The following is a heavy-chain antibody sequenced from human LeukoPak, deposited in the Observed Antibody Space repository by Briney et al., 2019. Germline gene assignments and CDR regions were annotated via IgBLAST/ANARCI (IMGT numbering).Heavy chain of an antibody. Sequence: GGSLRLSCAASGFTFSSYGMHWVRQAPGKGLEWVAFIRYDGSNKYYADSVKGRFTISRDNSKNTLYLQMNSLRAEDTAVYYCAKELRYYYDSSGPVDYWGQGTLVTVSS. CDR2: IRYDGSNK. CDR1: GFTFSSYG. D-gene: IGHD3-22*01. CDR3: AKELRYYYDSSGPVDY. J-gene: IGHJ4*02. V-gene: IGHV3-30*02.